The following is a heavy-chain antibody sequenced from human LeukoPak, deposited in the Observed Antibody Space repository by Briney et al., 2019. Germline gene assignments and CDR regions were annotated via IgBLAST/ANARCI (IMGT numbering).Heavy chain of an antibody. CDR3: ASGSGH. V-gene: IGHV3-48*02. J-gene: IGHJ4*02. D-gene: IGHD2-2*03. CDR1: GFTFSNYG. CDR2: ISSSGSAK. Sequence: GGSLRLSCAASGFTFSNYGLNWVRQAPGKGLEWVSHISSSGSAKYYADSVKGRFTFSRDNAKNSLYLQMNSLRDEDTAVFYCASGSGHWGQGTLVTVSS.